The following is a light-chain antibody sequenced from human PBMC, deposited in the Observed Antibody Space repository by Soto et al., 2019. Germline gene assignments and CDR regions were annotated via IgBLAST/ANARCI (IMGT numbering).Light chain of an antibody. CDR3: QQYHNWPPQYT. V-gene: IGKV3-15*01. CDR2: GAS. J-gene: IGKJ2*01. Sequence: EIVMTQSPASLSVSPGDGATLSCRASQSVASNVAWYPQKPGQGPRLLIHGASTRAVGVPARFSGSGSGTDFTITINSLQYEEFAVYYCQQYHNWPPQYTFGQGTKMQIK. CDR1: QSVASN.